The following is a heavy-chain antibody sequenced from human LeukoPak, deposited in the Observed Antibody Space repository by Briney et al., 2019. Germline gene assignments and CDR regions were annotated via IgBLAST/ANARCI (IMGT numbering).Heavy chain of an antibody. V-gene: IGHV7-4-1*02. CDR2: INTNTGNP. D-gene: IGHD2-21*02. J-gene: IGHJ4*02. Sequence: ASVKVSCKPSGYTFNKYAINWVRQAPGQGLEWMGWINTNTGNPTYAQGFTGRFVFSLDTSVSTAYLQISSLKAEDTAVYYCARSVVVTAPDYWGQGTLVTVSS. CDR3: ARSVVVTAPDY. CDR1: GYTFNKYA.